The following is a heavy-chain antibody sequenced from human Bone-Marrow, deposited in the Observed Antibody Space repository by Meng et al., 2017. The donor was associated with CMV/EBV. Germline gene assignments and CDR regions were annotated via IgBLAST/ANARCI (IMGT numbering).Heavy chain of an antibody. Sequence: ASVKVSCKASGYTFTSYDINWVRQAPGQGLEWLGWINPHSGGTIYAQKFEDRVTLTSDTSISTAYMELRRLRSDDTAVFFCARLFHTTLGTNYYYGMDVWGPGTTVTGSS. CDR3: ARLFHTTLGTNYYYGMDV. V-gene: IGHV1-2*02. CDR2: INPHSGGT. J-gene: IGHJ6*01. CDR1: GYTFTSYD. D-gene: IGHD3-3*01.